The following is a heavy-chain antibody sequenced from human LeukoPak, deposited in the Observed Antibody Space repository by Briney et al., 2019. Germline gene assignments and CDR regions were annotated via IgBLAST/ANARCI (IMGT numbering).Heavy chain of an antibody. Sequence: TLSLTCTVSGGSISSGGYYWSWIRQHPGKGLEWIGYIYYSGSTYYNPSLKSRVTISVDTSKNQFSLKLSSVTAADTAVYNCARARYSSYYGMDVWGQGTTVTVSS. D-gene: IGHD6-13*01. CDR1: GGSISSGGYY. CDR2: IYYSGST. J-gene: IGHJ6*02. CDR3: ARARYSSYYGMDV. V-gene: IGHV4-31*03.